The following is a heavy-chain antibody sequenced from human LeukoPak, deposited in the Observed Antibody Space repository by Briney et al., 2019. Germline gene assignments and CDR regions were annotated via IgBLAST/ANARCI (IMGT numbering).Heavy chain of an antibody. Sequence: GGSLRLSCAASGFTFSSYAMHWVRQAPGKGLEWVAVISYDGSNKYYADSVKGRFTISRDNSKNTLYLQMNSLRAEDTAVYYCARDTVDTAMADHFDYWGQGTLVTVSS. CDR3: ARDTVDTAMADHFDY. V-gene: IGHV3-30-3*01. D-gene: IGHD5-18*01. J-gene: IGHJ4*02. CDR1: GFTFSSYA. CDR2: ISYDGSNK.